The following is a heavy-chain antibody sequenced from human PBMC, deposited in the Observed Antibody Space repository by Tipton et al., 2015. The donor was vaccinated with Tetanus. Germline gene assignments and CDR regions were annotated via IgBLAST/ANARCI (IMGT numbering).Heavy chain of an antibody. CDR2: IYSSGST. CDR1: GDSISSGDYY. V-gene: IGHV4-30-4*01. CDR3: AIETYGGAFAY. D-gene: IGHD3-10*01. Sequence: TLSLTCTVSGDSISSGDYYWSWIRQPPGKGLEWIGSIYSSGSTYYNPSLKSRVAMSLDTSNNQFSLKLSSVTAADTAVYYCAIETYGGAFAYWGRGTLVPVSS. J-gene: IGHJ4*02.